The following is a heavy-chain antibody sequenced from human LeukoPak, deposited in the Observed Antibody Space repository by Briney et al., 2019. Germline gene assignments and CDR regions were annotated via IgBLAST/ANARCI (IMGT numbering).Heavy chain of an antibody. CDR1: GFTFSSYA. D-gene: IGHD3-22*01. Sequence: PGGSLRLSCAASGFTFSSYAMNWVRQAPGKGLEWVSAISGSGGSTYYADSVKGRFTISRDNSKNTLYLQMNSLRAEDTAVYYCAKDRTFDSSGPNWFDPWGQGTLVTVSS. V-gene: IGHV3-23*01. CDR2: ISGSGGST. CDR3: AKDRTFDSSGPNWFDP. J-gene: IGHJ5*02.